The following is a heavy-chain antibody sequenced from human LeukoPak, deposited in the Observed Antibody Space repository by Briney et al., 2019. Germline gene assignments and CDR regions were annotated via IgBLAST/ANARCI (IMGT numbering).Heavy chain of an antibody. D-gene: IGHD3-3*01. CDR3: ARSRFLEWLWAY. Sequence: SETLSLTCTVSGGSISSSSYYWGWIRQPPGKGLEWIGSIYYSGSTYYNPSLKSRVTISVDTSKNQFSLKLSSVTAADTAVYYRARSRFLEWLWAYWGQGTLVTVSS. J-gene: IGHJ4*02. CDR1: GGSISSSSYY. V-gene: IGHV4-39*01. CDR2: IYYSGST.